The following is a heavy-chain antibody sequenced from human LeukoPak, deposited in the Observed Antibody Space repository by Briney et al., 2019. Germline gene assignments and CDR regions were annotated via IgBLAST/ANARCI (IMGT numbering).Heavy chain of an antibody. J-gene: IGHJ4*02. V-gene: IGHV4-34*01. CDR3: ARTSYPFDY. D-gene: IGHD3-16*02. Sequence: SETLSLTCAVHGGSFSGYYWSWIRQPPGKGLEWIGEINHSGSTNYNPSLKSRVTISVDTSKNQFSLKLSSVTAADTAVYYCARTSYPFDYWGQGTLVTVSS. CDR2: INHSGST. CDR1: GGSFSGYY.